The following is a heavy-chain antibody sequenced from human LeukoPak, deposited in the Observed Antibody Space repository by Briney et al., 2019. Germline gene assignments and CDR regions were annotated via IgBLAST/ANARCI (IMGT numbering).Heavy chain of an antibody. CDR3: ASDGYTSSWPRADY. D-gene: IGHD6-13*01. CDR1: GFTFSTYA. CDR2: ISARGGST. Sequence: GGSLRLSCAASGFTFSTYAMSWVRQAPGLGLQWVSTISARGGSTYYTDSVKGRFTISRDNSRNTLYLHINSLRAEDTAVYYCASDGYTSSWPRADYWGQGTLVTVSS. J-gene: IGHJ4*02. V-gene: IGHV3-23*01.